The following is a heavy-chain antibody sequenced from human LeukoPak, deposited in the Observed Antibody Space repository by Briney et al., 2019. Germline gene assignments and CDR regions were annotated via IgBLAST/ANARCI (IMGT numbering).Heavy chain of an antibody. Sequence: ASVKVSCKAAGFTFTDYHMHWVRQAPGQGLEWMGRINPNSGDTNCAQKFRGSITMTRDTSISTAYMEMSRLGSDDTAVYYCARLSGSGTWDENAVDYWGQGTLVTVS. CDR1: GFTFTDYH. D-gene: IGHD3-10*01. CDR2: INPNSGDT. J-gene: IGHJ4*02. CDR3: ARLSGSGTWDENAVDY. V-gene: IGHV1-2*04.